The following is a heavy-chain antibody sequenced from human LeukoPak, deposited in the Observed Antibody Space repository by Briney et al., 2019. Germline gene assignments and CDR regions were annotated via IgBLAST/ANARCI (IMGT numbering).Heavy chain of an antibody. CDR2: IIPIFGTA. CDR3: ARDTYSSGWELDY. Sequence: SVKVSCRASGGTFSSYAISWVRQAPGQGLEWMGGIIPIFGTANYAQKFQGRVTITADESTSTAYMELSSLRSEDTAVYYCARDTYSSGWELDYWGQGTPVTVSS. CDR1: GGTFSSYA. D-gene: IGHD6-19*01. J-gene: IGHJ4*02. V-gene: IGHV1-69*13.